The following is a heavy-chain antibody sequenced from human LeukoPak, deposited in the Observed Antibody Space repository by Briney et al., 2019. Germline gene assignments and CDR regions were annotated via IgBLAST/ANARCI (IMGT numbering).Heavy chain of an antibody. D-gene: IGHD2-2*01. V-gene: IGHV4-59*01. J-gene: IGHJ6*04. Sequence: SETLSLTCTVSGGSISSYYWSWIRQPPGKGLEWIGYIYYSGSTNYNPSLKSRVTISVDTSKNQFSLKLSSVTAADTAVYYCARGVRSTSWGYYYGMDVWGKGTMVTVSS. CDR2: IYYSGST. CDR3: ARGVRSTSWGYYYGMDV. CDR1: GGSISSYY.